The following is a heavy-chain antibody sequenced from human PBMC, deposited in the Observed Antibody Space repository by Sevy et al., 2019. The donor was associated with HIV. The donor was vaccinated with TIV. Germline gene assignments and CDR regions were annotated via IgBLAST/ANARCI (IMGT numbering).Heavy chain of an antibody. CDR3: ATTKDYYDSSGCPFDY. CDR2: FDPKDGET. V-gene: IGHV1-24*01. J-gene: IGHJ4*02. CDR1: GYTLTGLS. Sequence: ASVKVSCKVSGYTLTGLSMHWVRQAPGKRLEWMGSFDPKDGETIYAQNFQGRVTMTEDTSTDTAYMELSSLRSEDTAVYFCATTKDYYDSSGCPFDYWGQGTLVTVSS. D-gene: IGHD3-22*01.